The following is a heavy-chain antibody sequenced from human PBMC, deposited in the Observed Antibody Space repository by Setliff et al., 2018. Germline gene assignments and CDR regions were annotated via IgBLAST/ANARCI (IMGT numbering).Heavy chain of an antibody. CDR3: AKALSPGQIGGYYYEMGSVYYCFLDV. Sequence: SVKVSCKASGGTFSSHGISWVRQAPGQGLEWMGGTIPIFGSRNYAQKFQDRVTIITDKSTSTAYMELSSLSTEDTALYYCAKALSPGQIGGYYYEMGSVYYCFLDVWGKGTTVTVSS. CDR1: GGTFSSHG. D-gene: IGHD3-22*01. J-gene: IGHJ6*03. CDR2: TIPIFGSR. V-gene: IGHV1-69*05.